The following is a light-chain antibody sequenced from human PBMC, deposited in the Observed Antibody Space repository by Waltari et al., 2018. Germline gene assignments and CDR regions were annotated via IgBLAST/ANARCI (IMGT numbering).Light chain of an antibody. CDR3: QNYERLPAM. CDR1: QSIGIY. CDR2: HAS. V-gene: IGKV3-20*01. Sequence: EIVLTQSPGTLSWSPGERATLSCRASQSIGIYLAWYQQRPGQAPRLLINHASNRATGIPDRFSGSGSGTDFSLTISRLEPEDFAVYYCQNYERLPAMFGQGIRVEIK. J-gene: IGKJ1*01.